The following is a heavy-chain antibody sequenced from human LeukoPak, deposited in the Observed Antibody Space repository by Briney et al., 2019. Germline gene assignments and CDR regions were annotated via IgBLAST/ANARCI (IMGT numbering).Heavy chain of an antibody. Sequence: GASVKVSCKLSGYTLTQLSMHWVRQAPGKGLEWMGGFDPEDGKTIYAQKFQGRLTMTEDTSTDTAYMDLSSLRSEDSAVYYCATGGRQFLEVPSAFYFWGQGTLVTVSS. CDR3: ATGGRQFLEVPSAFYF. D-gene: IGHD2/OR15-2a*01. J-gene: IGHJ4*02. V-gene: IGHV1-24*01. CDR1: GYTLTQLS. CDR2: FDPEDGKT.